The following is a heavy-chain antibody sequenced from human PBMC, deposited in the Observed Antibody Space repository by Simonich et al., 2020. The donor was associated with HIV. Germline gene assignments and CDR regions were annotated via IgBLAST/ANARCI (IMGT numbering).Heavy chain of an antibody. CDR1: GASFNASY. Sequence: QVQLQQWGAGLLKPSETLSLTCAVYGASFNASYWSWVRQSPGKGLGWIGENNHSGRTKSKPSLKSRLTISADTSKNQFSLKLTSVTAADTAVYYCARRSGYALDYWGQGTLVTVSS. J-gene: IGHJ4*02. CDR3: ARRSGYALDY. D-gene: IGHD5-12*01. V-gene: IGHV4-34*01. CDR2: NNHSGRT.